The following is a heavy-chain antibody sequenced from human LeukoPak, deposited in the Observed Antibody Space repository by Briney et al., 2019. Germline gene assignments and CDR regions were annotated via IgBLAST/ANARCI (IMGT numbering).Heavy chain of an antibody. J-gene: IGHJ4*02. Sequence: PSETLSLTCAVYGGSFSGYYWSWIRQPPGKGLEWIGEINNSGSVNYTPSLKSRVTISVDTSKNQFSLKLSSVTAADTAVYYCARYRTWWGGVVPAASPFDYWGQGTLVTVSS. CDR1: GGSFSGYY. CDR3: ARYRTWWGGVVPAASPFDY. CDR2: INNSGSV. V-gene: IGHV4-34*01. D-gene: IGHD2-2*01.